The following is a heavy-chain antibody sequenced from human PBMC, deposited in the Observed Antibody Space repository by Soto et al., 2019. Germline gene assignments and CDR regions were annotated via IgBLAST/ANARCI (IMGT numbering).Heavy chain of an antibody. D-gene: IGHD2-2*01. CDR2: IIPIFGTA. V-gene: IGHV1-69*06. CDR1: GGTFNNYV. Sequence: QVQLVQSGAEVKKPGSSVKVSCKASGGTFNNYVINWVRQAPGQGLEWMGGIIPIFGTANYAQKFQGRVTITADKSTSTAYMELNSLRSEDTAVYYCAGRCDSTRCLAHFDYWGQGTLVTVSS. CDR3: AGRCDSTRCLAHFDY. J-gene: IGHJ4*02.